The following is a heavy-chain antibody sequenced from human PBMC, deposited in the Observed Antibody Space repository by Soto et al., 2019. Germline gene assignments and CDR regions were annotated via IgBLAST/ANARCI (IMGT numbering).Heavy chain of an antibody. Sequence: EVQLVESGGGLVQPGGSLRLSCAASGFTFSLYSMSWVRQAPGKGLEWVSYISRSSTGIHYADSVKGRFTISRDDATNSMHLRMNSLRGGDTAVYYCARAVTWGLDVWGQGTTVSIAS. D-gene: IGHD3-10*01. J-gene: IGHJ6*02. CDR2: ISRSSTGI. V-gene: IGHV3-48*01. CDR3: ARAVTWGLDV. CDR1: GFTFSLYS.